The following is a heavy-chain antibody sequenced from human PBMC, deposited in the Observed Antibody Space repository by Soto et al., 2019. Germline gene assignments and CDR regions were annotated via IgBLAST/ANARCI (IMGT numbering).Heavy chain of an antibody. Sequence: SETLSLTCAVYGGSFSGYYWSWIRQPPGKGLEWIGEINHSGSTNYNPSLKSRVTISVDTSKNQFSLKLSSVTAADTAVYYCARGRRLLCFGIDGTFDYWGQGTLVTVSS. CDR1: GGSFSGYY. D-gene: IGHD3-10*01. V-gene: IGHV4-34*01. CDR2: INHSGST. CDR3: ARGRRLLCFGIDGTFDY. J-gene: IGHJ4*02.